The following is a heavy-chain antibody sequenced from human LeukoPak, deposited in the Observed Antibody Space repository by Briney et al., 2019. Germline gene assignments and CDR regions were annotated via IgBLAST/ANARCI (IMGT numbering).Heavy chain of an antibody. CDR1: GFTFSSYA. Sequence: PGGSLRLSCAASGFTFSSYAMSWVRQAPGKGLEWVSTITSSGGDTFYADSVKGRFTVSRDNSKSTLSLQMNSLRAEDTALYYCAKYYYDSTSYYRSWGQGTLVTVSS. D-gene: IGHD3-22*01. V-gene: IGHV3-23*01. J-gene: IGHJ4*02. CDR2: ITSSGGDT. CDR3: AKYYYDSTSYYRS.